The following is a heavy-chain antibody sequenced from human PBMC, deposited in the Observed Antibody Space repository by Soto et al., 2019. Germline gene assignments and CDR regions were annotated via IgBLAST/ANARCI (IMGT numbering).Heavy chain of an antibody. CDR3: AREVAGNYYYYYGMDV. V-gene: IGHV1-69*13. D-gene: IGHD6-19*01. J-gene: IGHJ6*02. Sequence: SVKVSCKASGGTFSSYAISWVRQAPGQGLEWMGGIIPIFGTANYAQKFQGRVTITADESTSTAYMELSSLRSEDTAVYYCAREVAGNYYYYYGMDVWGQGTTVTVSS. CDR2: IIPIFGTA. CDR1: GGTFSSYA.